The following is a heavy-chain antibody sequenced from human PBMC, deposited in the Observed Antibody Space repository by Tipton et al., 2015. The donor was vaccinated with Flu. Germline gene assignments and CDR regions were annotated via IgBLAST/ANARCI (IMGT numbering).Heavy chain of an antibody. D-gene: IGHD1-26*01. J-gene: IGHJ4*02. V-gene: IGHV3-49*04. Sequence: SLRLSCLASGFTFEDYAVSWVRQAPGKGLECVGFVRSKAYSGTTEYAASVKGRFTISRDNSKSIAYLQMNSLKTEDTAVYYCTRGMTLVGAKYYFDYWGQGTLVTVSS. CDR3: TRGMTLVGAKYYFDY. CDR1: GFTFEDYA. CDR2: VRSKAYSGTT.